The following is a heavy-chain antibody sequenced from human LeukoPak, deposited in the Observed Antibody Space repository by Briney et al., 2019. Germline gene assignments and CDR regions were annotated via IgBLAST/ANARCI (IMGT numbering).Heavy chain of an antibody. V-gene: IGHV3-9*01. J-gene: IGHJ4*02. CDR1: GFTFDDYA. D-gene: IGHD3-10*01. Sequence: GGSLRLSCAASGFTFDDYAMHWVRQAPGKGLEWVSGISWNSGSIGYADSVKGRFTISRDNAKNSLYLQMNSLRAEDTAVYYCARRGDYGSGSSPLDYWGQGTLVTVSS. CDR3: ARRGDYGSGSSPLDY. CDR2: ISWNSGSI.